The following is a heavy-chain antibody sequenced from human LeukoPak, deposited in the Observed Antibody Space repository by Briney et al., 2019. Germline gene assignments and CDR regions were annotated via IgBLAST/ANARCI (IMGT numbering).Heavy chain of an antibody. CDR1: GGSISSGGYY. J-gene: IGHJ4*02. CDR2: INHSGST. D-gene: IGHD3-10*01. V-gene: IGHV4-39*07. Sequence: SETLSLTCTVSGGSISSGGYYWSWIRQPPGKGLEWIGEINHSGSTNYNPSLKSRVTISVDTSKNQFSLKLSSVTAADTAVYYCRLLWFGELPNDYWGQGTLVTVSS. CDR3: RLLWFGELPNDY.